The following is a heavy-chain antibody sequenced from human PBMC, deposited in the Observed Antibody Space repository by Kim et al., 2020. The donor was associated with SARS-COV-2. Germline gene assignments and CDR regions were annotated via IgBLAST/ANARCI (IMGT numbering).Heavy chain of an antibody. CDR2: ISWNSGSI. CDR1: GFTFGDYA. Sequence: GGSLRLSCAASGFTFGDYAMHWVRQAPGKGLEWVSGISWNSGSIGYADSVKGRFTISRDNAKNSLYLQMNSLRAEDTALYYCAKDSRRSGWYDNWFDPWGLGTLVTVSS. D-gene: IGHD6-19*01. J-gene: IGHJ5*02. CDR3: AKDSRRSGWYDNWFDP. V-gene: IGHV3-9*01.